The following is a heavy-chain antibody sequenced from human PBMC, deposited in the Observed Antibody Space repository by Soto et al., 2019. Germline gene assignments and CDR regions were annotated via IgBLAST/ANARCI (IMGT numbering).Heavy chain of an antibody. CDR1: GFTFSRYW. CDR3: ARGDTPMITGMDSFDI. V-gene: IGHV3-7*01. J-gene: IGHJ3*02. CDR2: IKQDGTEK. D-gene: IGHD5-18*01. Sequence: PGGSLRLSCAASGFTFSRYWMNWVRQAPGKGLEWVANIKQDGTEKNYVDSVKGRFTISRDNARKSLYLQMDSLRAEDTAVYFCARGDTPMITGMDSFDIWGQGTRVTLS.